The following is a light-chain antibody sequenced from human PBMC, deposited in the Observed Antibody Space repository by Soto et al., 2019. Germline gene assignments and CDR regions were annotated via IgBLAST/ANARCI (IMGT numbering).Light chain of an antibody. CDR2: GTS. V-gene: IGKV3-20*01. CDR3: QQYGSSPRT. J-gene: IGKJ1*01. CDR1: QSVSSNY. Sequence: EIVLTQSPGTLSLSPGEGATLSCRASQSVSSNYLAWYQQKPGQAPRLLIYGTSSRATGIPDRFSGSGSGTDFTLTISRLEPEDFALYYCQQYGSSPRTFGQGTKVESK.